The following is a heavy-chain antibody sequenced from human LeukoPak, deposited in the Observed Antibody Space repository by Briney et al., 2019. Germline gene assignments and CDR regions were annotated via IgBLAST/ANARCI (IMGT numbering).Heavy chain of an antibody. CDR1: GFTFDDYA. CDR3: AKENQIYDFWSGYRMEYGMDV. Sequence: GGSLRLPCAASGFTFDDYAMHWVRQAPGKGLEWVSGISWNSGSIGYADSVKGRFTISRDNAKNSLYLQMNSLRAEDTALYYCAKENQIYDFWSGYRMEYGMDVWGQGTTVTVPS. J-gene: IGHJ6*02. D-gene: IGHD3-3*01. V-gene: IGHV3-9*01. CDR2: ISWNSGSI.